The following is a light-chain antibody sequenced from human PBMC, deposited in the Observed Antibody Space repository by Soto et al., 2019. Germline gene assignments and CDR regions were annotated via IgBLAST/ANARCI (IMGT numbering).Light chain of an antibody. CDR1: SSDVGSYDL. CDR2: EVS. Sequence: PGQSITISCTETSSDVGSYDLVSWYQQHPGKAPKLMIYEVSKRPSGVSNRFSGSKSGNTASLTISGLQAEDEADYYCCSYAGSSTWVFGGGTKLTVL. V-gene: IGLV2-23*02. J-gene: IGLJ3*02. CDR3: CSYAGSSTWV.